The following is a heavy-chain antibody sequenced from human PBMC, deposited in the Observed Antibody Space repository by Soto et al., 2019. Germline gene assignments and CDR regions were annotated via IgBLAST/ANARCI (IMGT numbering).Heavy chain of an antibody. V-gene: IGHV3-23*01. D-gene: IGHD6-19*01. CDR3: AKVPTYSSGWYWIH. CDR2: ISGSGGST. J-gene: IGHJ4*02. CDR1: GFTFRSYA. Sequence: EVQLLESGGGLVQPGGSLRLSCAASGFTFRSYAMSWVRQAPGKGLEWVSAISGSGGSTYYAGSVKGRFTISRDNSKNTLYLQMNSLRAEDTAVYYCAKVPTYSSGWYWIHWGKGTLVTVSS.